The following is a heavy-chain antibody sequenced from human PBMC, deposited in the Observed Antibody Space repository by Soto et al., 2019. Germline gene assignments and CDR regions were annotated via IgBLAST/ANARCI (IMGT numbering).Heavy chain of an antibody. J-gene: IGHJ6*03. V-gene: IGHV4-59*08. CDR1: GGSISSYY. CDR3: ARHKKRRYDPRVGHYYYYMDV. Sequence: SETLSLTCTVSGGSISSYYVSWIRQPPGKGLEWIGYIYYSGSTNYNPSLKSRVTISVDTSKNQFSLKLSSVTAADTAVYYCARHKKRRYDPRVGHYYYYMDVWGKGTTVTVSS. CDR2: IYYSGST. D-gene: IGHD5-12*01.